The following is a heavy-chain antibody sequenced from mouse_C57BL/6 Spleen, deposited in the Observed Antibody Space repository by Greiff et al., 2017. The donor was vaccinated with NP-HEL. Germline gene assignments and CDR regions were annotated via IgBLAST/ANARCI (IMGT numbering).Heavy chain of an antibody. Sequence: QVQLQQPGAELVRPGSSVKLSCKASGYTFTSYWMDWVKQRPGQGLEWIGNIYPSDSETNYNQKFKDKATLTVDKSSSTAYMQLCSLTSEDSAVYSCASRGVYGGSPSWFAYWGQGTLVTVSA. CDR1: GYTFTSYW. D-gene: IGHD1-1*01. CDR2: IYPSDSET. V-gene: IGHV1-61*01. CDR3: ASRGVYGGSPSWFAY. J-gene: IGHJ3*01.